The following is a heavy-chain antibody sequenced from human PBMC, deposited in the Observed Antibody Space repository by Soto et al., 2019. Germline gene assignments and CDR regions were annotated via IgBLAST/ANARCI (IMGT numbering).Heavy chain of an antibody. Sequence: SPTLSLTCAISGDGVSSNSAAWNWIRQSPSRGLEWLGRTYYRSKWYNDYAVSVKSRITINPDTSKNQFYLLLNSVTPEDTAVYYCARRRVIAAAGTGEDDAFDIWGQGTMVTVSS. CDR2: TYYRSKWYN. V-gene: IGHV6-1*01. CDR3: ARRRVIAAAGTGEDDAFDI. D-gene: IGHD6-13*01. J-gene: IGHJ3*02. CDR1: GDGVSSNSAA.